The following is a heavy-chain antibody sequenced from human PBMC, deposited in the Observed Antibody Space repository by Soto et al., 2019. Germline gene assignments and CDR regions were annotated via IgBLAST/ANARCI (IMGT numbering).Heavy chain of an antibody. Sequence: EVQLLESGGGLVQPGGSLRLSCAASGFTFSSYAMSWVRQAPGKGLEWVSAVSGSGGSTYYADSVKGRFTLSRDNSKNTRYLQMNSLRAGDTAVYYCAKGSYSGVYSDFDYWGQGTLVTVSS. CDR3: AKGSYSGVYSDFDY. J-gene: IGHJ4*02. D-gene: IGHD1-26*01. CDR2: VSGSGGST. V-gene: IGHV3-23*01. CDR1: GFTFSSYA.